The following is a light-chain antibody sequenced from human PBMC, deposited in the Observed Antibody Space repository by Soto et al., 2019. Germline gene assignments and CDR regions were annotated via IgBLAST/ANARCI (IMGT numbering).Light chain of an antibody. CDR3: QQYNNWPPLFT. J-gene: IGKJ3*01. CDR2: GAS. Sequence: EIVLTQSPATLSVSPGERATLSCRASQSVNSNLTWYQQKPGLAPRLLIYGASTRAAGIPARFSGSGSGTEFTLTISSLQSEDFAVYYCQQYNNWPPLFTFGPGTKVDIK. V-gene: IGKV3-15*01. CDR1: QSVNSN.